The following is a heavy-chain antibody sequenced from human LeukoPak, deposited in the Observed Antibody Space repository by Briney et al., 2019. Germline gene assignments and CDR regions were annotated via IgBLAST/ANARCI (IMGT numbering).Heavy chain of an antibody. Sequence: SETLSLTCSVSGDSITNYYWNWVRQPPGKGLEWIGYIHYTGKNYYNPSLKSRITMSVDTSKSQFSLKLSSVTTADTAAYYCAKWHERLLAFDSWGQGALVTVSS. CDR3: AKWHERLLAFDS. CDR2: IHYTGKN. D-gene: IGHD1-1*01. CDR1: GDSITNYY. J-gene: IGHJ4*02. V-gene: IGHV4-59*01.